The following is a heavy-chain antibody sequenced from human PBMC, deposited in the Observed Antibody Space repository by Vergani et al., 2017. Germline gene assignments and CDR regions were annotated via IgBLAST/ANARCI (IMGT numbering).Heavy chain of an antibody. V-gene: IGHV4-39*01. CDR2: IYYSGST. D-gene: IGHD3-10*01. Sequence: QLQLQESGPGLVKPSETLSLTCTVSGGSISSSSYYWGWIRQPPGKVLEWIGIIYYSGSTYYNPSLKSRVTISVDTSKNQFSLKLSSVTAADTAVYYCAGRRLLWGWFDPWGQGTLVTVSS. CDR1: GGSISSSSYY. J-gene: IGHJ5*02. CDR3: AGRRLLWGWFDP.